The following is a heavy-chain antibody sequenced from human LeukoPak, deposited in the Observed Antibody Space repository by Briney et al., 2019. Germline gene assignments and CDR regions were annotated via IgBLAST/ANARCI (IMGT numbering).Heavy chain of an antibody. CDR2: ISYDGSNK. J-gene: IGHJ4*02. CDR1: GFTFSSYG. CDR3: AKDLGVRYFDWLIPGSDY. Sequence: GGSLRLCCAASGFTFSSYGMHWVRQAPGKGLEWVAVISYDGSNKYYADSVKGRFTISRDNSKNTLYLQMNSLRAEDTAVYYCAKDLGVRYFDWLIPGSDYWGQGTLVTVSS. V-gene: IGHV3-30*18. D-gene: IGHD3-9*01.